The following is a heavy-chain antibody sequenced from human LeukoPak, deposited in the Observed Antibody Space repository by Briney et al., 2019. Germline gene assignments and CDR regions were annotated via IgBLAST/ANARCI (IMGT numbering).Heavy chain of an antibody. J-gene: IGHJ4*02. CDR3: ARDLVVVPPFDY. CDR2: ISSSSSYI. D-gene: IGHD2-2*01. Sequence: PGRSLRLSCAASGFTFSSYSMNWVRQAPGKGLEWVSSISSSSSYIYYADSVKGRFTISRDNAKNSLYLQMNSLRAEDTAVYYCARDLVVVPPFDYWGQGTLVTVSS. CDR1: GFTFSSYS. V-gene: IGHV3-21*01.